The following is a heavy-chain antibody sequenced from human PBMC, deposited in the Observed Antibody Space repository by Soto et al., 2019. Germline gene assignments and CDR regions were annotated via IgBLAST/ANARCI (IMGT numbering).Heavy chain of an antibody. D-gene: IGHD3-22*01. J-gene: IGHJ4*02. CDR1: GYIFTNHY. V-gene: IGHV1-46*01. CDR3: ARADYYDSSGFYYDY. CDR2: INPSGGST. Sequence: QVQLVQSGAEVKKPGASEKISCKASGYIFTNHYIHWVRQAPGQGLEWMGIINPSGGSTNYLQKFQGRVTMTRDTSTSTVYMELSSLRSEDTAVYFCARADYYDSSGFYYDYWGQGTLVTVSS.